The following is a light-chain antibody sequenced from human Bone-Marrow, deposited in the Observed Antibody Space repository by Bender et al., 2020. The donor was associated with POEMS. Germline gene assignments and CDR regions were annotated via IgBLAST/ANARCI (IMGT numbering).Light chain of an antibody. V-gene: IGLV2-14*03. J-gene: IGLJ2*01. CDR2: DVS. Sequence: QSALTQPASLSGSPGQSITISCTGISDNYVSWYQQHPGKAPKLMLFDVSNRPSGVSSRFSGSRSGNTASLTISGLQAEDEAHYYCCSYAGSDILVVGGGTKLTVL. CDR3: CSYAGSDILV. CDR1: SDNY.